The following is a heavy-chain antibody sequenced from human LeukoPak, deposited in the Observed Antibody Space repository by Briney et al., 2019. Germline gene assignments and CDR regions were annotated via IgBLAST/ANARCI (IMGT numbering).Heavy chain of an antibody. V-gene: IGHV1-2*02. D-gene: IGHD3-22*01. CDR3: AREAEKYDSSGDLTY. CDR2: INPNVGGT. J-gene: IGHJ4*02. CDR1: GYTFTDYY. Sequence: ASVKVSCKASGYTFTDYYMHWVRQAPGQGLEWMGWINPNVGGTNYAQRFQGRVTMTRDTSISTAYMELGRLRSDDTAVYYCAREAEKYDSSGDLTYWGQGTLVTVSS.